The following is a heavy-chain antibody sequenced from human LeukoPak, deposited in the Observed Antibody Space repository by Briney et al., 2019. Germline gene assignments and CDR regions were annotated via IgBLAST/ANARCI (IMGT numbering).Heavy chain of an antibody. CDR2: ISWNSGSI. CDR3: AKDMRRLAAAGTSFDI. D-gene: IGHD6-13*01. J-gene: IGHJ3*02. CDR1: GFTFDDYA. V-gene: IGHV3-9*03. Sequence: PGGSLRLSCAASGFTFDDYAMHWVRQAPGKGLEWVPGISWNSGSIGYADSMKGRFTISRDNAKNSLYPQMNSLRAEDMALYYCAKDMRRLAAAGTSFDIWGQGTMVTVSS.